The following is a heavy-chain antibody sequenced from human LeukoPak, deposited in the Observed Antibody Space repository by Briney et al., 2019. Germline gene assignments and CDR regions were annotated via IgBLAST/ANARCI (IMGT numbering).Heavy chain of an antibody. CDR2: INAGNGST. CDR1: GYTFTSYA. D-gene: IGHD5-18*01. CDR3: ARDRYTAMVRGYFDY. Sequence: ASVKVSCKASGYTFTSYAMHWVRQAPGQRLEWMGWINAGNGSTKYSQKFQGRVTITRDTSASTAYMELSSLRSEDTAVYYCARDRYTAMVRGYFDYWGQGTLVTVSP. J-gene: IGHJ4*02. V-gene: IGHV1-3*01.